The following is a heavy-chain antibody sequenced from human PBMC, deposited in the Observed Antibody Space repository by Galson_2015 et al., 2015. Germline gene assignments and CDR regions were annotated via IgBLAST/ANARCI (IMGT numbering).Heavy chain of an antibody. CDR2: PIYGTP. J-gene: IGHJ4*02. V-gene: IGHV1-69*01. Sequence: PIYGTPNYAQKFQGRVTITADESTSTAYMELSSLTSEDTAVFYCATSNADVYCSGGSCYLDSWGQGTLVTVSS. D-gene: IGHD2-15*01. CDR3: ATSNADVYCSGGSCYLDS.